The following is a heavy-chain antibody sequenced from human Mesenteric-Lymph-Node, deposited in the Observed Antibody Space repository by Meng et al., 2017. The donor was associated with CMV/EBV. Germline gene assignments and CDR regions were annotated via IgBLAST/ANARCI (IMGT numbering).Heavy chain of an antibody. CDR2: INREREKV. V-gene: IGHV3-9*01. CDR3: AKDGRPRTDYPYFDS. J-gene: IGHJ4*02. D-gene: IGHD4/OR15-4a*01. Sequence: SLKISCAASGFTFSSYWMHWVRQAPGKGLEWVSYINREREKVAYADSVKGRFTISTDDAKNSLYLQMDSLRIEDTAFYFCAKDGRPRTDYPYFDSWGQGTLVTVSS. CDR1: GFTFSSYW.